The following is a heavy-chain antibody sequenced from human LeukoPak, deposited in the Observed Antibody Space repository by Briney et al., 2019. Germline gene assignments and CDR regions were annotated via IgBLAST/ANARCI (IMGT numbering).Heavy chain of an antibody. CDR1: GYTFTSYG. CDR3: ARDAPIVVVVAATPEKYNWFDP. J-gene: IGHJ5*02. Sequence: ASVKVSCKASGYTFTSYGISWVRQAPGQGLEWMGWISAYNGNTNYAQKLQGRVTMTTDTSTSTAYMELRSLRSDDTAVYYCARDAPIVVVVAATPEKYNWFDPWAQGTLVTVSS. CDR2: ISAYNGNT. D-gene: IGHD2-15*01. V-gene: IGHV1-18*01.